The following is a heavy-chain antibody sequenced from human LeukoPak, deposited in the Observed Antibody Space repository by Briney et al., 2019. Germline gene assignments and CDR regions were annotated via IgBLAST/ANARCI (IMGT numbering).Heavy chain of an antibody. CDR3: ARTYYYDSSGYYFDY. J-gene: IGHJ4*02. CDR2: IIPIFDTG. D-gene: IGHD3-22*01. Sequence: SVKVSCKASGYTFSSYAISWVRQAPGQGLEWMGGIIPIFDTGNYAQKFQGRLTITADESTSTAYMELSSLRSEDTAVYYCARTYYYDSSGYYFDYWGQGILVTVSS. V-gene: IGHV1-69*13. CDR1: GYTFSSYA.